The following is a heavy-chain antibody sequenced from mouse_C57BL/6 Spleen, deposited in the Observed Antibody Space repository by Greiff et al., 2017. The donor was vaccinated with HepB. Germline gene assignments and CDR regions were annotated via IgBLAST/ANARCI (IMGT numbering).Heavy chain of an antibody. D-gene: IGHD2-4*01. CDR1: GYAFSSYW. CDR3: ARLGSFYDYDDAMDY. Sequence: QVQLQQSGAELVKPGASVKISCKASGYAFSSYWMNWVKQRPGKGLEWIGQIYPGDGDTNYNGKFKGKATLTADKSSSTAYMQLSSLTSEDSAVYFCARLGSFYDYDDAMDYWGQGTSVTVSS. V-gene: IGHV1-80*01. J-gene: IGHJ4*01. CDR2: IYPGDGDT.